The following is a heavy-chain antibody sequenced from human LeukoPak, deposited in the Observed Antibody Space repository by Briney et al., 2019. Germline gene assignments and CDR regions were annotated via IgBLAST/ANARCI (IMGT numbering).Heavy chain of an antibody. V-gene: IGHV3-30*18. Sequence: GGSLRLSCAASGFTFSTYGMHWVRQAPGKGLEWVAVISYDGSNEYYADSVKGRFTISRDNSKNALYLQMNSLRAEDTAVYYCAKDLYSSGWYRFDYWGQGTLVTVSS. J-gene: IGHJ4*02. CDR2: ISYDGSNE. CDR1: GFTFSTYG. D-gene: IGHD6-13*01. CDR3: AKDLYSSGWYRFDY.